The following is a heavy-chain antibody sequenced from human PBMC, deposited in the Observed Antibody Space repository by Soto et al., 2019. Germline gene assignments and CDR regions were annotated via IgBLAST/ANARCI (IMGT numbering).Heavy chain of an antibody. CDR1: GFTFSDYA. D-gene: IGHD6-19*01. Sequence: ESGGGVVQPGRSLRLSCAASGFTFSDYAMHWVRQAPGKGLEWVAVVSHDGRNTHYADSVQGRFTISRDSSKNTVSLEMTSLRAEDTAVYYFAKGGRQWLVTSDFNYWGQGALVTVSS. J-gene: IGHJ4*02. V-gene: IGHV3-30*18. CDR2: VSHDGRNT. CDR3: AKGGRQWLVTSDFNY.